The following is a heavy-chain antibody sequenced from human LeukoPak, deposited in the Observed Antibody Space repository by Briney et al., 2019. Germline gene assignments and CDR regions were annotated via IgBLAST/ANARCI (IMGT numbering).Heavy chain of an antibody. CDR3: AKSCGGSCYSDFDY. Sequence: PGGSLRLSCAASGFTFSSYAMNWVRQAPGKGLEWVSAISGSGGSTYYVDSVKGRFTISRDNSRNTLYLQMNSLRAEDTAVYYCAKSCGGSCYSDFDYWGQGTLVTVSS. CDR1: GFTFSSYA. D-gene: IGHD2-15*01. CDR2: ISGSGGST. V-gene: IGHV3-23*01. J-gene: IGHJ4*02.